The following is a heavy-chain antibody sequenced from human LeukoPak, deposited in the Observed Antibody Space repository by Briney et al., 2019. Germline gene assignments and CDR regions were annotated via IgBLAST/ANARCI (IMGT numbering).Heavy chain of an antibody. CDR2: FDPEDGET. D-gene: IGHD2-21*01. Sequence: SVKVSCKVSGYTLTELSMHWVRQAPGKGREWMGGFDPEDGETIHAQKFQGRVTMTEDTSTDTAYMELSSLRSEDTAVYYCATDPSFLGFPGYWGQGTLVTVSS. CDR3: ATDPSFLGFPGY. CDR1: GYTLTELS. V-gene: IGHV1-24*01. J-gene: IGHJ4*02.